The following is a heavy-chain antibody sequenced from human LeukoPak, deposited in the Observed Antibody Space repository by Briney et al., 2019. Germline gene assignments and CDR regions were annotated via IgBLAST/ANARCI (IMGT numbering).Heavy chain of an antibody. CDR3: ARQGWHGSGSYYFDY. CDR2: IYYRGST. Sequence: PSETLSLTCTVSGGSISNYYWSWIRRPPGKGLEWIGYIYYRGSTNYNPSLKSRVTISVDTSKNQFSLKLSSVTAADTAVYYCARQGWHGSGSYYFDYWGQGTLVTVSS. D-gene: IGHD3-10*01. CDR1: GGSISNYY. J-gene: IGHJ4*02. V-gene: IGHV4-59*08.